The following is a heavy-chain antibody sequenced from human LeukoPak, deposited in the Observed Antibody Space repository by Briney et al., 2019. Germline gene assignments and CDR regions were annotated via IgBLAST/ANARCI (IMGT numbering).Heavy chain of an antibody. V-gene: IGHV4-4*07. CDR3: AGRAQTTGWPFDY. Sequence: SGTLSLTCIVSGGSISSYYWSWIRQPAGKGLEWIGQIHTSGSTSYNPSLKSRVAMSVDTSKNQFSLELSSVTAADTAVYYCAGRAQTTGWPFDYWGQGALVTVSS. CDR1: GGSISSYY. CDR2: IHTSGST. D-gene: IGHD6-19*01. J-gene: IGHJ4*02.